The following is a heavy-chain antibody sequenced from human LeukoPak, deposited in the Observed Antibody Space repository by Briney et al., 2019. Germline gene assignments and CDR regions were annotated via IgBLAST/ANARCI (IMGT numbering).Heavy chain of an antibody. J-gene: IGHJ4*02. CDR1: GFTVSSNY. CDR2: IYSGDST. V-gene: IGHV3-66*01. CDR3: ARVRVYSGYDCFDY. D-gene: IGHD5-12*01. Sequence: GGSVRLSCAASGFTVSSNYMSWVRQAPGKGLEWASVIYSGDSTYYTDSVKGRFTVSRDNSKNTLYLQMNSLRAEDTAVYYCARVRVYSGYDCFDYWGQGTLVTVSS.